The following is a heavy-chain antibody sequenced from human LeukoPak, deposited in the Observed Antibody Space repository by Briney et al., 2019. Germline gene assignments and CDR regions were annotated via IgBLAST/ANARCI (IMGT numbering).Heavy chain of an antibody. V-gene: IGHV3-21*01. CDR3: ARDVDYDDEGGFDY. D-gene: IGHD4-17*01. CDR1: GFTFSSYN. Sequence: GGSLRLSCAASGFTFSSYNMNWVRQAPGKGLEWVSSISSSSSYIYYTDSVKGRFTISRDNSKNTLYLQMNSLRAEDTAFYYCARDVDYDDEGGFDYWGQGTLVTVSS. J-gene: IGHJ4*02. CDR2: ISSSSSYI.